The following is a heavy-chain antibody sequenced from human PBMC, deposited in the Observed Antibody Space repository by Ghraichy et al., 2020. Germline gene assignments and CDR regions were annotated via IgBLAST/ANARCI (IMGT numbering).Heavy chain of an antibody. J-gene: IGHJ3*02. CDR2: IYTSGST. CDR1: GGSISSGSYY. CDR3: ARDEAYYDILTGWIRGAFDI. V-gene: IGHV4-61*02. D-gene: IGHD3-9*01. Sequence: SETLSLTCTVSGGSISSGSYYWSWIRQPAGKGLEWIGRIYTSGSTNYNPSLKSRVTISVDTSKNQFSLKLSSVTAADTAVYYCARDEAYYDILTGWIRGAFDIWGQGTMVTVSS.